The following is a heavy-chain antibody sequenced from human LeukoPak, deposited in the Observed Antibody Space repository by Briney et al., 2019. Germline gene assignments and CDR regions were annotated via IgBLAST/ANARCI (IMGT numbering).Heavy chain of an antibody. V-gene: IGHV1-18*04. J-gene: IGHJ6*03. CDR1: GYTFTGNY. D-gene: IGHD6-13*01. CDR2: ISAYNGNT. Sequence: ASVKVSCKASGYTFTGNYMHWVRQAPGQGLEWMGWISAYNGNTNYAQKLQGRVTMTTDTSTSTAYMELRSLRSDDTAMYYCARQGIAADYYYMDVWGKGTTVTISS. CDR3: ARQGIAADYYYMDV.